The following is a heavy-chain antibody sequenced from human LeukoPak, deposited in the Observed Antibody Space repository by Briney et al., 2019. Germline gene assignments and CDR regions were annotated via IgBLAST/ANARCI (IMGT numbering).Heavy chain of an antibody. V-gene: IGHV4-59*01. J-gene: IGHJ4*02. Sequence: SETLSLTCTVSGGSISSYYWSWIPQPPGKGLEWIGYIYYSGSTNYNPSLKSRVTISVDTSKNQFSLKLSSVTAADTAVYYCARVDRYVGNSLDYWRQGTLVTVSS. CDR2: IYYSGST. D-gene: IGHD4-23*01. CDR3: ARVDRYVGNSLDY. CDR1: GGSISSYY.